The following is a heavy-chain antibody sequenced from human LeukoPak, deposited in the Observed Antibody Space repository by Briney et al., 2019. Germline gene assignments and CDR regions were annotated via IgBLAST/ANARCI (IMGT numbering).Heavy chain of an antibody. CDR1: GYTFTGYY. D-gene: IGHD3-10*01. Sequence: WASVKVSCKASGYTFTGYYMHWVRQAPGQGLEWMGWINPNSGGTNYAQKFQGRVTMTRDTSISTAYMELSRLRSDDTAVYYCARVKTRMVRGVPLFDPWGQGTLVTVSS. CDR3: ARVKTRMVRGVPLFDP. CDR2: INPNSGGT. J-gene: IGHJ5*02. V-gene: IGHV1-2*02.